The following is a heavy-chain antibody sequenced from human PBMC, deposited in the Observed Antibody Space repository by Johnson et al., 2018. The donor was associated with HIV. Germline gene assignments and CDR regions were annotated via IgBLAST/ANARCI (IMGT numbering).Heavy chain of an antibody. V-gene: IGHV3-66*01. D-gene: IGHD4-23*01. CDR3: ARGPGYDHDYGGFDI. Sequence: VQLVESGGGLVQPGGSLSLSCPASGFTVRSNYMRWVRQAPGKGLAWVSVFYIGGFTYYADSVKGRFTISRDNSKNTLHLQMNSLRVDDTAVYYCARGPGYDHDYGGFDIWGQGTMVTVSS. J-gene: IGHJ3*02. CDR1: GFTVRSNY. CDR2: FYIGGFT.